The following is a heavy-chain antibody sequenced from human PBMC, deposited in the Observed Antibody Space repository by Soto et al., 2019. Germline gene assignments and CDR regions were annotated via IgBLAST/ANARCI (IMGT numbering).Heavy chain of an antibody. J-gene: IGHJ4*02. CDR2: MSYDGSRQ. D-gene: IGHD2-2*01. V-gene: IGHV3-30*03. Sequence: ESVGGVVQPGRSLRLSCAASGFTLSGNDMHWVRQAPGKGPEWVAVMSYDGSRQYYADSVKGRFTIYRDTSKSTLYLQMYSHTTEDTAVYYCARGGWYASWSSSDCWGQGTLVTVSS. CDR1: GFTLSGND. CDR3: ARGGWYASWSSSDC.